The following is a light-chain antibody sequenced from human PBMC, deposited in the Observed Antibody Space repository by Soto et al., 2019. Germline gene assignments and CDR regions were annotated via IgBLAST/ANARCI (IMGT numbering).Light chain of an antibody. CDR3: QQYGSSPIT. V-gene: IGKV3-20*01. J-gene: IGKJ5*01. CDR2: DES. Sequence: TLRWAREESTTLSCTTSQSVSSHLAWYQQKTGQAPRLLIHDESSRATGIPARFSGDGSGPHTNLTCGRLMAEDSLMYYSQQYGSSPITCGRGTRLEIK. CDR1: QSVSSH.